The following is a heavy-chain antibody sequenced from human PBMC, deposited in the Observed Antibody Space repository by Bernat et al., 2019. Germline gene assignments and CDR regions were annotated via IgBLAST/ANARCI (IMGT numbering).Heavy chain of an antibody. CDR2: IWYDGSNK. J-gene: IGHJ4*02. V-gene: IGHV3-33*01. Sequence: QVQLVESGGGVVQPGRSLRLSCAASGFTFSSYGMHWVRQAPGKGLEWVAVIWYDGSNKYYADYEKGRFTISRDNSKTTLYLQMNSLRAEDTAVYYCARDHQGFGEIDYWGQGTLVTVSS. D-gene: IGHD3-10*01. CDR1: GFTFSSYG. CDR3: ARDHQGFGEIDY.